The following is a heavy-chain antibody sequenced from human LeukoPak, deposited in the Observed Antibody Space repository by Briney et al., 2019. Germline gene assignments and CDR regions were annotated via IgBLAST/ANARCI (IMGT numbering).Heavy chain of an antibody. J-gene: IGHJ6*02. D-gene: IGHD3-10*01. CDR3: ARSAFGDDYGMDV. CDR2: INHSGST. Sequence: SETLSLTCAVYGGSFSGYYWSWIRQPPGKGLEWIGEINHSGSTNYNPSLKSRVTISVDTSKNQFSLKLSSVTAADTAVYYCARSAFGDDYGMDVWGQGTTVTVSS. V-gene: IGHV4-34*01. CDR1: GGSFSGYY.